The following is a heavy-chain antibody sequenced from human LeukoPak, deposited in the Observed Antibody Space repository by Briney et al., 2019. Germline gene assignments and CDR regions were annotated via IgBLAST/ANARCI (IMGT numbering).Heavy chain of an antibody. V-gene: IGHV3-53*01. CDR2: IYSGGNT. D-gene: IGHD2/OR15-2a*01. CDR1: GFTVNGNY. CDR3: ARLLGSNWFDP. Sequence: GGSLRLSCAASGFTVNGNYMSWVRQAPGKGLEWVSLIYSGGNTYYAASVKGRFTISRDNSKNTLYLQMNSLRAEDTAVYYCARLLGSNWFDPWGQGTLVTVSS. J-gene: IGHJ5*02.